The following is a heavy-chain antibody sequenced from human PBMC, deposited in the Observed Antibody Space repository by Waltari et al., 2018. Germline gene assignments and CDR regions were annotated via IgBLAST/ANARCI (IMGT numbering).Heavy chain of an antibody. J-gene: IGHJ4*02. CDR2: SNHSGST. Sequence: QVQLQQWGAGLLKPSETLSLTCAVFGGSFSCSYCIWIRQPPGKGLEWIGESNHSGSTNDNPSLKSRVTISVDTSKNQFSLKLSSVTAADTAVYYCAGGYCSGGSCSTLDYWGQGTLVTVSS. D-gene: IGHD2-15*01. CDR3: AGGYCSGGSCSTLDY. V-gene: IGHV4-34*01. CDR1: GGSFSCSY.